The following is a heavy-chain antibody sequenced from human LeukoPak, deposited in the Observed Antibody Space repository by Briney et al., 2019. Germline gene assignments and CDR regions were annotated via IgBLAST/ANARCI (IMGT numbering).Heavy chain of an antibody. J-gene: IGHJ4*02. CDR1: GGSICSSSYY. Sequence: SETLSLTCTVSGGSICSSSYYWGWIRQPPGKGLEWIGSIYYSGSTYYNPSLKSRVTISVDTSKNQFSLKLSSVTAADTAVYYCARHNSGIQLWFLIDYWGQGTLVTVSS. D-gene: IGHD5-18*01. CDR3: ARHNSGIQLWFLIDY. V-gene: IGHV4-39*01. CDR2: IYYSGST.